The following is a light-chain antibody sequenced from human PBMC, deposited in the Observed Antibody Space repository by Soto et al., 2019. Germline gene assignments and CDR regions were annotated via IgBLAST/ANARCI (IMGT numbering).Light chain of an antibody. V-gene: IGLV2-23*02. J-gene: IGLJ1*01. CDR1: NSXVGLYNL. Sequence: QSALPQPASVSGSPGQSITISCTGTNSXVGLYNLVSWYQHHPGKAPKLMIHEVSKRPSGVSSRFSGSKSGSTASLTISGLQAEDEADYYCCSYAGGATYVFGTGTKLTVL. CDR3: CSYAGGATYV. CDR2: EVS.